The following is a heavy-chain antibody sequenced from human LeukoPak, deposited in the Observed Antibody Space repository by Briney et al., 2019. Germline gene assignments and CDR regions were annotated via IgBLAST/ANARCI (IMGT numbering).Heavy chain of an antibody. CDR3: ARSPSSRSVIRKYYFDY. CDR1: GFTLSSYA. V-gene: IGHV3-30*04. CDR2: ISYDGSNK. J-gene: IGHJ4*02. D-gene: IGHD6-13*01. Sequence: PGGSLRLSCAASGFTLSSYAMHWVRQAPGKGLEWVAVISYDGSNKYYADSVKGRFTISRDNSKNTLYLQMNSLRAEDTAVYYCARSPSSRSVIRKYYFDYWGQGTLVTVSS.